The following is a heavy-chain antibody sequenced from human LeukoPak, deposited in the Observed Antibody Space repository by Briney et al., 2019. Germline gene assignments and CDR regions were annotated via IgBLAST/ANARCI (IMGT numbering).Heavy chain of an antibody. J-gene: IGHJ3*02. CDR2: INGNGDNT. Sequence: GGSLRLSCTTPKFNFRNYGLTWVRQTPGKGLEWVSSINGNGDNTQYAASVQGRFTIFRDNSMNTLYLQMNSLRGEDTAVYYCAKDPNGDYIGASDIWGQGTMVTVSS. CDR1: KFNFRNYG. D-gene: IGHD4-17*01. V-gene: IGHV3-23*01. CDR3: AKDPNGDYIGASDI.